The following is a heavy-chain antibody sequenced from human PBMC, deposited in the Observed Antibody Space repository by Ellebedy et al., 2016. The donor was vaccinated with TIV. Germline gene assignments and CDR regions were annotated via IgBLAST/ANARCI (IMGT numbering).Heavy chain of an antibody. D-gene: IGHD7-27*01. Sequence: GSLRLSXTVSGDSIINSSYYWGWIRQPPGKGLEWIGSIYYSGTRYYDPSLKSRVTTSVDTSKNQFSLKLSSVTAADTAVYYCASQLGFAVFDVWGQGTKVIVSS. CDR2: IYYSGTR. CDR1: GDSIINSSYY. CDR3: ASQLGFAVFDV. J-gene: IGHJ3*01. V-gene: IGHV4-39*01.